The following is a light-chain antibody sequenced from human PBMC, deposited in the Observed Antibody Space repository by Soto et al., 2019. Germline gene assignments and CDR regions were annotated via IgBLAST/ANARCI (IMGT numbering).Light chain of an antibody. Sequence: DIQMTPSPSSLSASVGDRVTITCRASQTISSYLNWYQQKPGKAPKLLIYGASSLQSAVPSRFSGSGSGTDFTLTISSLQPEDFATYYCQQTYNAPRTFGQGTRLEIK. J-gene: IGKJ5*01. CDR3: QQTYNAPRT. CDR1: QTISSY. V-gene: IGKV1-39*01. CDR2: GAS.